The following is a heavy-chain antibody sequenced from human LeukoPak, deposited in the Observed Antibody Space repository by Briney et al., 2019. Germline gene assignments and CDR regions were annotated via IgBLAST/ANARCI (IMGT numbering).Heavy chain of an antibody. Sequence: SETLSLTCSVSGDSISSYYWSWIRQPAGKGLEWIGRIYTSGSTNYNPSLKSRVTMSVDTSKNQFSLKLSSVTAADTAVYYCARLGYYDFWSGYPDAFDIWGQGTMVTVSS. J-gene: IGHJ3*02. V-gene: IGHV4-4*07. CDR1: GDSISSYY. CDR3: ARLGYYDFWSGYPDAFDI. D-gene: IGHD3-3*01. CDR2: IYTSGST.